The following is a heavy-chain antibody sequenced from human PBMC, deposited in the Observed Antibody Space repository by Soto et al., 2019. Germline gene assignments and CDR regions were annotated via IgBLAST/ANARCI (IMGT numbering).Heavy chain of an antibody. Sequence: QVQLVESGGGVVQPGRSLRLSCAASGFTFSSYAMHWVRQAPGKGLEWVAVISYAGSNKYYADSVKGRFTISRDNSKNPLYMQMNSLRAEDTAVYYCARDNSRVTVPTFHGMDVCGQGTTVTVSS. CDR1: GFTFSSYA. V-gene: IGHV3-30-3*01. J-gene: IGHJ6*02. D-gene: IGHD4-17*01. CDR3: ARDNSRVTVPTFHGMDV. CDR2: ISYAGSNK.